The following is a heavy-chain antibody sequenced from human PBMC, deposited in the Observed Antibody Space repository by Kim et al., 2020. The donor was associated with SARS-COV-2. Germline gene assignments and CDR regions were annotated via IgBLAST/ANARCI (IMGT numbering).Heavy chain of an antibody. CDR3: AKGKPCSGGSCYGGELDY. V-gene: IGHV3-23*01. CDR1: GFTSNGYV. CDR2: ISGGGDST. D-gene: IGHD2-15*01. Sequence: GGSLRLSCVASGFTSNGYVMTWVRQAPGKGLEWVSSISGGGDSTYYADYVKGRFTITRDNSRNTVYLQLNSLRAEDTALYYCAKGKPCSGGSCYGGELDYWGQGTLVTVSS. J-gene: IGHJ4*02.